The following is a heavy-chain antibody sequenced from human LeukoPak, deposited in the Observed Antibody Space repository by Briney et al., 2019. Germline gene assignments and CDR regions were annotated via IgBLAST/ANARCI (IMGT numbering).Heavy chain of an antibody. Sequence: SETLSLTCAVYGGSFSGYYWSWIRQPPGKGLEWIGEINHSGSTNYNPSLKSRVTISVDTSKNQFSLKLSSVTAAHTAVYYCARGPQWELIDYWGQGTLVTVSS. CDR3: ARGPQWELIDY. J-gene: IGHJ4*02. D-gene: IGHD1-26*01. CDR2: INHSGST. V-gene: IGHV4-34*01. CDR1: GGSFSGYY.